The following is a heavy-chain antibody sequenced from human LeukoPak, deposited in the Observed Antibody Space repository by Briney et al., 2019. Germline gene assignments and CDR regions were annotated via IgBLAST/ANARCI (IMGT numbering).Heavy chain of an antibody. CDR1: GGSISSYY. J-gene: IGHJ4*02. D-gene: IGHD6-19*01. CDR2: IYTSGST. CDR3: ARVSFGDSSGWCGRGVIDY. V-gene: IGHV4-4*07. Sequence: SETLSLTCTVSGGSISSYYWSWIRQPAGKGLEWIGRIYTSGSTNYNPSLKSRVTMSADTSKNQFSLKLSSVTAADTAVYYCARVSFGDSSGWCGRGVIDYWGQGTLVTVSS.